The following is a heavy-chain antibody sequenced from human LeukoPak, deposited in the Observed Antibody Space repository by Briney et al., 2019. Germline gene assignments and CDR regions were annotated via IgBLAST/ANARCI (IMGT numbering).Heavy chain of an antibody. CDR2: ISWNSGSI. V-gene: IGHV3-9*01. CDR1: GFTFDDYA. CDR3: ARTGVGATPFDY. J-gene: IGHJ4*02. D-gene: IGHD1-26*01. Sequence: GRSLRLSCAASGFTFDDYAMHWVRQAPGKGLEWVSGISWNSGSIGYADSVRGRFTISRDNAKNSLYLQMNSLRAEDTAVYYCARTGVGATPFDYWGQGTLVTVSS.